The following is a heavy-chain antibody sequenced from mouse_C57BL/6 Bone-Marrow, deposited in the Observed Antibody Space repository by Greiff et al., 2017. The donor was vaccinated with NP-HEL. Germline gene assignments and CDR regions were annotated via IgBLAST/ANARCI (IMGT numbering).Heavy chain of an antibody. J-gene: IGHJ1*03. Sequence: VQLQQPGAELVRPGSSVKLSCKASGYTFTSYWMHWVKQRPIQGLEWIGNIDPSDSETHYNQKFKDKATLTVDKSSSTAYMQRSSLTSEDSAVYYCARWEDGYYGWYFDVWGTGTTVTVSS. CDR2: IDPSDSET. D-gene: IGHD2-3*01. CDR3: ARWEDGYYGWYFDV. CDR1: GYTFTSYW. V-gene: IGHV1-52*01.